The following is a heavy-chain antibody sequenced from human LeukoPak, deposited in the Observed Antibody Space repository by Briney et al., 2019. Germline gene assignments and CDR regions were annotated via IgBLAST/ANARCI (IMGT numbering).Heavy chain of an antibody. Sequence: SETLSLTCAVSGVSFDDYYWSWVRQTPGKGLDWIWDINHSGYTNDSPPLKSRVTLSIDMSRKQFSLNLRSVTVADTGIYYCTRMTAGHDYWGQGTLVTVSS. D-gene: IGHD2-21*02. V-gene: IGHV4-34*01. CDR3: TRMTAGHDY. CDR1: GVSFDDYY. J-gene: IGHJ4*02. CDR2: INHSGYT.